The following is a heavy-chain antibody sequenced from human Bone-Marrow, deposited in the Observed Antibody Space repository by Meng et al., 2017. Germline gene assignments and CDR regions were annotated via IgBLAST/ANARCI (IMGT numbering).Heavy chain of an antibody. Sequence: VQLQESGPGVVKPSGPLSLTCGVSGASVSSGYWWTWVRQPPGKGLEWIGEFHHSGTTNYNPSLRSRVTISVDTSKNQFSLRLTSVTAADTAVYYCAASPGWRRIDSWGQGTLVTVSS. D-gene: IGHD6-19*01. V-gene: IGHV4-4*02. J-gene: IGHJ4*02. CDR3: AASPGWRRIDS. CDR1: GASVSSGYW. CDR2: FHHSGTT.